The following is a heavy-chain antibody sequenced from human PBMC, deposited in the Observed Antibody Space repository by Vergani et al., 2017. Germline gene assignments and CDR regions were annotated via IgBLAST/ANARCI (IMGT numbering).Heavy chain of an antibody. CDR2: IYTSGST. Sequence: QVQLQESGPGLVKPSQTLSLTCTVSGGSISSGSYYWSWIRQPAGKGLEWIGRIYTSGSTNYNPSLKSRVTISVDTSKNQFSLKLRSVTAADTAVYYCARSREQWPYYFDYWGQGTLVTVSS. J-gene: IGHJ4*02. CDR3: ARSREQWPYYFDY. CDR1: GGSISSGSYY. D-gene: IGHD6-19*01. V-gene: IGHV4-61*02.